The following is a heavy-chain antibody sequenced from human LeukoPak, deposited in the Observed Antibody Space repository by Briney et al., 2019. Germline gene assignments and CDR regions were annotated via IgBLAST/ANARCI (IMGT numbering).Heavy chain of an antibody. CDR3: AKDAPRREMATTQRPRGFDY. V-gene: IGHV3-23*01. D-gene: IGHD5-24*01. CDR1: GFTFSSFA. J-gene: IGHJ4*02. Sequence: PGGSLTLSCAASGFTFSSFAMSWVRQAPGKGLEWVSAISGSGGRTYYADSVKGRLTISRDSSKNTRDLQMNSLRAEDTAVYYCAKDAPRREMATTQRPRGFDYWGQGTLVTVSS. CDR2: ISGSGGRT.